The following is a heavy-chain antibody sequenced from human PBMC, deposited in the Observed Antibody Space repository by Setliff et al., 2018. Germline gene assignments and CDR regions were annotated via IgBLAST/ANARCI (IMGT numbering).Heavy chain of an antibody. CDR1: GYNFPGYY. Sequence: ASVKVSCKASGYNFPGYYLHWVRQAPGKGLEWMGWISPHTGNTQYAQKFQGRVTMTRDTSISTAYMELSSLRSNDTAFYYCARRAFIETITGYCFDLWGQGTQVTVS. V-gene: IGHV1-2*02. J-gene: IGHJ4*02. D-gene: IGHD1-20*01. CDR2: ISPHTGNT. CDR3: ARRAFIETITGYCFDL.